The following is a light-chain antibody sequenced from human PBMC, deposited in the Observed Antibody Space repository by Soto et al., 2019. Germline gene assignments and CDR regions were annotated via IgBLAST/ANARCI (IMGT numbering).Light chain of an antibody. CDR1: QSLTSNY. J-gene: IGKJ5*01. Sequence: EIVLTQSPGTLSLSPGERATLSCRASQSLTSNYFAWYQQKTGQAPRLLIYGASSRATGIPARFSGSVSGTDFSLTISRLEPEDFAVYYCQQYDNSPITFGQGTRLEIK. CDR3: QQYDNSPIT. CDR2: GAS. V-gene: IGKV3-20*01.